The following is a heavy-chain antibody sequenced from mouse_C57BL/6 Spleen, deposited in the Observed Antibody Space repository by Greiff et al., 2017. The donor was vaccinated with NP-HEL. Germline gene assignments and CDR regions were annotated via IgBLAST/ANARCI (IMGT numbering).Heavy chain of an antibody. J-gene: IGHJ4*01. D-gene: IGHD1-1*02. CDR1: GFTFSSYT. CDR3: ARQTMANYYAMDY. Sequence: DVKLVESGGGLVKPGGSLKLSCAASGFTFSSYTMSWVRQTPEKRLEWVATISGGGGNTYYPDSVKGRFTISRDNAKNTLYLQMCSLRSEDTALYYCARQTMANYYAMDYWGQGTSVTVSS. V-gene: IGHV5-9*01. CDR2: ISGGGGNT.